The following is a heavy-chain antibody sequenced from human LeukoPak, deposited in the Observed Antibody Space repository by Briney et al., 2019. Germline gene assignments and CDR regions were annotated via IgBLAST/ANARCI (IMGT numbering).Heavy chain of an antibody. J-gene: IGHJ6*02. CDR2: IYYSGST. D-gene: IGHD3-22*01. V-gene: IGHV4-59*01. CDR3: ARAQWEYYYDSSGHTESYYYYYYGMDV. Sequence: SETLSLTCAVYGGSFSGYYWSWIRQPPGKGLEWIGYIYYSGSTNYNPSLKSRVTISVDTSKNQFSLKLSSVTAADTAVYYCARAQWEYYYDSSGHTESYYYYYYGMDVWGQGTTVTVSS. CDR1: GGSFSGYY.